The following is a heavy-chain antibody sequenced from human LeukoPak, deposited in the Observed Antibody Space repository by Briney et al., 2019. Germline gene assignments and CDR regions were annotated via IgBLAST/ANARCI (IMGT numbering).Heavy chain of an antibody. CDR1: GFTFSSYG. V-gene: IGHV3-23*01. J-gene: IGHJ6*03. Sequence: GGSLRLSCAASGFTFSSYGMSWVRQAPGKGLEWVSAISGSGGSTYYADSVKGRFTISRDNSKNTPYLQVNSLRAEDTAVYYCAKSYGSGIIYYYMDVWGKGTTVTISS. D-gene: IGHD3-10*01. CDR3: AKSYGSGIIYYYMDV. CDR2: ISGSGGST.